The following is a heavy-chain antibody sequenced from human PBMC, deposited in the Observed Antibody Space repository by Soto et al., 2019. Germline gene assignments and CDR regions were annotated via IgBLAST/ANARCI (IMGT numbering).Heavy chain of an antibody. V-gene: IGHV1-69*13. CDR2: IIPIFGTA. J-gene: IGHJ4*02. CDR3: ARAHSSAYFDY. D-gene: IGHD3-22*01. Sequence: SVKVSCKASGGAFSSSPISWVRQAPGQGLEWMGGIIPIFGTANYAQKFQGRVTITADESTTTAYMELSSLRSEDTAMYYCARAHSSAYFDYWGQGTLVTVSS. CDR1: GGAFSSSP.